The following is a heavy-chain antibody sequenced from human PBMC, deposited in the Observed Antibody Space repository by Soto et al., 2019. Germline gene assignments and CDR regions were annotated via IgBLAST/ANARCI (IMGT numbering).Heavy chain of an antibody. Sequence: PGGSLRLSCAASGFTFSDHYMSWLRQAPGKGLEWVSYISSSGSTIYYADSVKGRFTISRDNAKNSLYLQMNSLRAEDTAAYYCASPYAITFHYWGQRALVTVSS. V-gene: IGHV3-11*01. CDR2: ISSSGSTI. CDR3: ASPYAITFHY. J-gene: IGHJ4*02. CDR1: GFTFSDHY. D-gene: IGHD2-8*01.